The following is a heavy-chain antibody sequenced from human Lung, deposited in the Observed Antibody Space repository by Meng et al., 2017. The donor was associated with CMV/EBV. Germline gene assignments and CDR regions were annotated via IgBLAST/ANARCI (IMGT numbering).Heavy chain of an antibody. CDR1: GYTFTGYY. V-gene: IGHV1-2*02. CDR2: INPNSGGT. CDR3: ARGVRQWLARSWFDP. D-gene: IGHD6-19*01. J-gene: IGHJ5*02. Sequence: SXXVSXXASGYTFTGYYMHWVRQAPGQGLEWMGWINPNSGGTNYAQKFQGRVTMTRDTSISTAYMELSRLRSDDTAVYYCARGVRQWLARSWFDPWGQGXLVTVSS.